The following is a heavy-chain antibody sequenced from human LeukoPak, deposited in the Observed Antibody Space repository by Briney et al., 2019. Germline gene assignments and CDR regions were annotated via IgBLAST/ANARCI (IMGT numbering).Heavy chain of an antibody. D-gene: IGHD2-2*01. CDR3: AKVARIVVVPAALDY. Sequence: GGSLRLSCAASGFSVSSNYMSWVRQAPGKGLEWVSAISGSGGSTCYADSVKGRFTISRDNSKNTLYLQMNSLRAEDTAVYYCAKVARIVVVPAALDYWGQGTLVTVSS. CDR2: ISGSGGST. J-gene: IGHJ4*02. CDR1: GFSVSSNY. V-gene: IGHV3-23*01.